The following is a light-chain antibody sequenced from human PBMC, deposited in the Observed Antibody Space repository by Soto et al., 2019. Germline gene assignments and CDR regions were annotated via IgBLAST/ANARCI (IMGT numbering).Light chain of an antibody. Sequence: DIQMTQSPSTLSASVGDRVTITCRASQSISSWLAWYQQKPGKAPKLLIYKASSLESGVPSRFSGSGSGTEFTLTISSLQPDDFAVYYCHQYGILPRTFGQGTKVEIK. V-gene: IGKV1-5*03. CDR2: KAS. CDR3: HQYGILPRT. J-gene: IGKJ1*01. CDR1: QSISSW.